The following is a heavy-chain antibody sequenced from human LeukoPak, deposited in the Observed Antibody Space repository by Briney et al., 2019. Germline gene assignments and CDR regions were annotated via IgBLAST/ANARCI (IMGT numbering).Heavy chain of an antibody. D-gene: IGHD2-2*01. CDR2: IYYSGST. J-gene: IGHJ4*02. CDR3: AGQIVVPAAPPSFFDY. CDR1: GGSISSSSYY. Sequence: SETLSLTCTVSGGSISSSSYYWGWIRQPPGKGLEWIGSIYYSGSTYYNPSLKSRVTISVDTSKNQFSLKLSSVTAADTAVYYCAGQIVVPAAPPSFFDYWGQGTLVTVSS. V-gene: IGHV4-39*01.